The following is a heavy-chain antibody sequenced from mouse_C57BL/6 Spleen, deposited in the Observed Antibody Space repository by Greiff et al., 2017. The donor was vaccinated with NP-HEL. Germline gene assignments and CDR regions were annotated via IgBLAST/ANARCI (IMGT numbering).Heavy chain of an antibody. J-gene: IGHJ4*01. Sequence: QVQLKQSGAELAKPGASVKLSCKASGYTFTSYWMHWVKQRPGQGLEWIGYINPSSGYTKYNQKFKDKATLTADKSSSTAYMRLSSLTHEDSAVYYCARDYEDAMDYWGQGTSVTVSS. CDR3: ARDYEDAMDY. CDR2: INPSSGYT. D-gene: IGHD2-4*01. CDR1: GYTFTSYW. V-gene: IGHV1-7*01.